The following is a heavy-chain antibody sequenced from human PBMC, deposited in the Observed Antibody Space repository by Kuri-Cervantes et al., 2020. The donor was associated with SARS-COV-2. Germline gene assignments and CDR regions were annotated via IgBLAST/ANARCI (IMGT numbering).Heavy chain of an antibody. CDR3: ARDERYCSGGSCYSEAGNWFDP. J-gene: IGHJ5*02. CDR1: GFTFSHFG. V-gene: IGHV3-21*01. CDR2: ISSSSSYI. Sequence: GGSLRLSCAASGFTFSHFGMFWVRQAPGKGLEWVSSISSSSSYIYYADSVKGRFTISRDNAKNSLYLQMNSLRAEDTAVYYCARDERYCSGGSCYSEAGNWFDPWGQGTLVTVSS. D-gene: IGHD2-15*01.